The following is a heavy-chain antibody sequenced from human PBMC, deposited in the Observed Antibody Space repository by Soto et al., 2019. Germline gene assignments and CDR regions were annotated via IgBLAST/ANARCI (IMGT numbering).Heavy chain of an antibody. CDR2: INEDGSER. V-gene: IGHV3-7*03. CDR1: GLTFRNDW. J-gene: IGHJ4*02. CDR3: AVYGYGVSAAAY. D-gene: IGHD4-17*01. Sequence: GGSLRLSCAGSGLTFRNDWLSWVRQAPGKGLEWVANINEDGSERYYVDSVRGRFTISRDNVENSLYLQLNSLRPEDTAVYYCAVYGYGVSAAAYWGQGTLVTVSS.